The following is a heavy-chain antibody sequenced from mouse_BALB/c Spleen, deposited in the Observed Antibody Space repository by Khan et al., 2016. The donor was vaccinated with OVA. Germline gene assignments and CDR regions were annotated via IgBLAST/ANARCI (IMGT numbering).Heavy chain of an antibody. CDR1: GFSLTSYG. V-gene: IGHV2-3*01. CDR2: IWGDGST. J-gene: IGHJ4*01. D-gene: IGHD1-1*01. Sequence: QVQLKQSGPGLVAPSRSLSITCTVSGFSLTSYGVSWVRQSPGKGLEWLGVIWGDGSTNYHSTLIPRLIISKDNSKSQVFLKLTGLQTDDTATYYCAKFTPDYYSMDYWGQGTSVTVSS. CDR3: AKFTPDYYSMDY.